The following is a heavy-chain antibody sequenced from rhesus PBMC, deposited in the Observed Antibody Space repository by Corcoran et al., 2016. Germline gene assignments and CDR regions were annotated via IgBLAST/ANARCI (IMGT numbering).Heavy chain of an antibody. CDR3: ATETSSSEYLEF. CDR2: NTPNNGNK. CDR1: GYTFTSYY. D-gene: IGHD5-24*01. J-gene: IGHJ1*01. Sequence: QVQLVQSGAEIKQPGASVKLSCRASGYTFTSYYIHWVRPTPGQGLEWIGLNTPNNGNKGNAQRVQGRVALTSDTSTGTGNMELSSLKSEDTAVYYCATETSSSEYLEFWGQGALVTVSS. V-gene: IGHV1-180*01.